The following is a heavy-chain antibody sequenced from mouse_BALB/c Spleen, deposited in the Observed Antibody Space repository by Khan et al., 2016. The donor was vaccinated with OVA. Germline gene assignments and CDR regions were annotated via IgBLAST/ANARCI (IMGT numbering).Heavy chain of an antibody. Sequence: QVQLKESGPGLVAPSQNLSITCTVSGFSLTDYGVNWVRQPPGKGLEWLGMIWGDGSTDYNSALKSRLSISTDNSTSQVFLKMNSLQTDDTARFYCARELRLGGFAYWGQGTLVTVSA. CDR3: ARELRLGGFAY. V-gene: IGHV2-6-7*01. CDR1: GFSLTDYG. CDR2: IWGDGST. D-gene: IGHD1-2*01. J-gene: IGHJ3*01.